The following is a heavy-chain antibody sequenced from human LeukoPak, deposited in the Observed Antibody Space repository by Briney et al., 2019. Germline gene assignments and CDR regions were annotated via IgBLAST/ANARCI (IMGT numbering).Heavy chain of an antibody. Sequence: ASVKVSCKASGCTFTGYYMHWVRQAPGQGLEWMGWINPNSGGTNYAQKFQGRVTMTRDTSISTAYMELSRLRSDDTAVYYCARDRTSRGTVPNYWGQGTLVTVSS. D-gene: IGHD2-2*01. CDR1: GCTFTGYY. V-gene: IGHV1-2*02. J-gene: IGHJ4*02. CDR2: INPNSGGT. CDR3: ARDRTSRGTVPNY.